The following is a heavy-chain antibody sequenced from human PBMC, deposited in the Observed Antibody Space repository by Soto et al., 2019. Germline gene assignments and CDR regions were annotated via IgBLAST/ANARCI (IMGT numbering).Heavy chain of an antibody. CDR2: IDNGGNT. J-gene: IGHJ1*01. V-gene: IGHV4-38-2*01. Sequence: CATLSPTCAVSGDSISGSQWWSGVRQPPGKGLEWIGSIDNGGNTYYNPPLKSRVIISADTSKNQFSLSLNSVTAADTAVYYCVKRSLLAAPTWGQGILVTVS. CDR1: GDSISGSQW. CDR3: VKRSLLAAPT. D-gene: IGHD1-1*01.